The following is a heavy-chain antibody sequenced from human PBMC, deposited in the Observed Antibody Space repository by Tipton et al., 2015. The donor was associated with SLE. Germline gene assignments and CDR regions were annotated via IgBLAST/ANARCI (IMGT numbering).Heavy chain of an antibody. D-gene: IGHD6-6*01. Sequence: TLSLTCAVYGGSLSGYYWTWIRQPPGKGLEWIGEINQSGKTTYFPSLKSRVTISLDTSKNQFSLKLSSLTAADTALYFCVRGVGRSSGRWFGSWGQGSLVSVSA. CDR1: GGSLSGYY. CDR2: INQSGKT. CDR3: VRGVGRSSGRWFGS. J-gene: IGHJ5*01. V-gene: IGHV4-34*01.